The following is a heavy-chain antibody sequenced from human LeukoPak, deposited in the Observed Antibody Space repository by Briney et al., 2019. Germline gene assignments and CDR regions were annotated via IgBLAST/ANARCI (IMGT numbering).Heavy chain of an antibody. CDR3: AKAYGSGSSRYYMDV. D-gene: IGHD3-10*01. J-gene: IGHJ6*03. CDR2: ISSSSSYI. CDR1: GFTFSSYS. Sequence: GGSLRLSCAASGFTFSSYSMNWVRQAPGKGLEWVSSISSSSSYIYYADSVKGRFTISRDNAKNSLYLQMNSLRAEDMALYYCAKAYGSGSSRYYMDVWGKGTTVTVSS. V-gene: IGHV3-21*04.